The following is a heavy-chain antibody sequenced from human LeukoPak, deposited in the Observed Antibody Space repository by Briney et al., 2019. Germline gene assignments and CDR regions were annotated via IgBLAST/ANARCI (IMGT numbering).Heavy chain of an antibody. Sequence: PGGSLRLSCAASGFTVSSNYMSWVRQAPGKGLEWVSVIYSGGSTYYADSVKGRFTVSRDNSKNTLYLQMNSLRAEDTAVYYCARDPGGWFGESQTRYYYYGMDVWGQGTTVTVSS. CDR1: GFTVSSNY. CDR3: ARDPGGWFGESQTRYYYYGMDV. D-gene: IGHD3-10*01. J-gene: IGHJ6*02. CDR2: IYSGGST. V-gene: IGHV3-66*01.